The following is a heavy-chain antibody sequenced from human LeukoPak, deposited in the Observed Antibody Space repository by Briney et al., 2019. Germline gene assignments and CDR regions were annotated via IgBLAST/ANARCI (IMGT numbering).Heavy chain of an antibody. V-gene: IGHV4-61*01. D-gene: IGHD2-2*01. J-gene: IGHJ3*02. Sequence: SETLSLTCTVSGGSVSSGSYYWGWIRQPPGKGLEWIGYIYYSGSTNYNPSLKSRVTISVDTSKNQFSLKLSSVTAADTAVYYCAREAVRTANFDAFDIWGQGTMVTVSS. CDR3: AREAVRTANFDAFDI. CDR2: IYYSGST. CDR1: GGSVSSGSYY.